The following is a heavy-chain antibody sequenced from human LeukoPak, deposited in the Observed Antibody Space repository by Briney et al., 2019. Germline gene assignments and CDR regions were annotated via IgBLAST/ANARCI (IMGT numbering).Heavy chain of an antibody. CDR3: ARVMVRGNDAFDI. CDR1: GGSISSSNW. CDR2: IYHSGTT. J-gene: IGHJ3*02. Sequence: PSETLSLTCAVSGGSISSSNWWTWVRQPPGKGLEWIGEIYHSGTTNYNPSLKSRVTISVDKSKNQFSLKLTSVTAADTAVYYCARVMVRGNDAFDIWGQGTMVTVSS. D-gene: IGHD3-10*01. V-gene: IGHV4-4*02.